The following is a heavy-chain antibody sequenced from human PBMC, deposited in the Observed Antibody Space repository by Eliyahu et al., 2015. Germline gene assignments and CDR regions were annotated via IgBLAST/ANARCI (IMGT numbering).Heavy chain of an antibody. V-gene: IGHV3-30*02. CDR3: AXXAXVVAGSFDY. D-gene: IGHD6-19*01. Sequence: FTISRDNSKNTLYLQMNSLRAEDTAVYYCAXXAXVVAGSFDYWGQGTLVTVSS. J-gene: IGHJ4*02.